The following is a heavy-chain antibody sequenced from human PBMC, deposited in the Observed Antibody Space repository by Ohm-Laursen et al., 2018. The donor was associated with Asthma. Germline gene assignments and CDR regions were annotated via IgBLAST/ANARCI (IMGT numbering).Heavy chain of an antibody. J-gene: IGHJ3*02. CDR3: ARDDLEGYDYIWGSPEGDAFDI. CDR1: GFTFSSYA. CDR2: ISYDGSNK. D-gene: IGHD3-16*01. V-gene: IGHV3-30-3*01. Sequence: SLRLSCAASGFTFSSYAMHWVRQAPGKGLEWVAVISYDGSNKYYADSVKGRFTISRDNAKNSLSLQMNSLRVEDTAVYYCARDDLEGYDYIWGSPEGDAFDIWGQGTMVTVSS.